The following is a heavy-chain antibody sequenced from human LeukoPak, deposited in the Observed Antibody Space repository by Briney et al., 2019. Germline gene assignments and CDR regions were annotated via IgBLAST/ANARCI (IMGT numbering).Heavy chain of an antibody. J-gene: IGHJ4*02. D-gene: IGHD6-6*01. Sequence: ASVEVSCKASGYTFTGYYMHWVRQAPGQGLEWMGWINPNSGGTNYAQKFQGRVTMTRDTSISTAYMELSRLRSDDTAVYYCARLYSSSPPFDYWGQGTLVTVSS. V-gene: IGHV1-2*02. CDR1: GYTFTGYY. CDR3: ARLYSSSPPFDY. CDR2: INPNSGGT.